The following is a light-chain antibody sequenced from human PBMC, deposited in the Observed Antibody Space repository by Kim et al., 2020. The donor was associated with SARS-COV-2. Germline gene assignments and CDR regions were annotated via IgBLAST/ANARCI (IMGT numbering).Light chain of an antibody. Sequence: DIQMTQSPSTLSASVGDRVTITCRTTQSISSHLNWYQQKPGRAPKLLITAASTLQGGVPSRFSGSGSETDFTLTISSLQPEDFATYFCQQSYITPFTFGPGTKVDIK. CDR2: AAS. J-gene: IGKJ3*01. V-gene: IGKV1-39*01. CDR1: QSISSH. CDR3: QQSYITPFT.